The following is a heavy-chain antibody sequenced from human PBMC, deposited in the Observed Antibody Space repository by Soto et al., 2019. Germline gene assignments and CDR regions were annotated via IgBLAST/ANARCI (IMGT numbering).Heavy chain of an antibody. CDR1: GFTFDEYA. CDR2: ISWNSGSI. J-gene: IGHJ3*02. CDR3: AKDIRIAVPELAFDI. V-gene: IGHV3-9*01. Sequence: HPGGSLRLSCAASGFTFDEYAMHWVRQAPGKGLEWVSGISWNSGSIGYADSVKGRFTISRDNAKNSLYLQMNSLRAEDTALYYCAKDIRIAVPELAFDIWGQGTMVTVSS. D-gene: IGHD6-19*01.